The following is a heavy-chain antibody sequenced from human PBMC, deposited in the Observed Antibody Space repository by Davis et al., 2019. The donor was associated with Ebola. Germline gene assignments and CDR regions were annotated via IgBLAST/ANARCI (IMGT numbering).Heavy chain of an antibody. J-gene: IGHJ4*02. Sequence: PGGSLRLSCAASGLTFSDYAMSWVRQAPGKGLEWVSVISGSGGSTYYADSVKGRFTISRDTSKNTLYLQMSSLRAEDTAVYYCVREFYYDNSGYYYFDNWGQGTLVTVSS. D-gene: IGHD3-22*01. CDR3: VREFYYDNSGYYYFDN. CDR2: ISGSGGST. CDR1: GLTFSDYA. V-gene: IGHV3-23*01.